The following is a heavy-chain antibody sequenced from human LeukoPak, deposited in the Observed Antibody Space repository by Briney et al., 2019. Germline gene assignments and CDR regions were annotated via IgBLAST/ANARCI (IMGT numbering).Heavy chain of an antibody. V-gene: IGHV1-2*02. Sequence: GASVKVSCKASGYTFTGYYMHWVRQAPGQGLEWMGWINPNSGGTNYAQKFQGRVTMTRDTSISTAYMELSRLRSDDTAEYYCARAIGYDILTGLPDYWGQGTLVAVSS. CDR3: ARAIGYDILTGLPDY. CDR1: GYTFTGYY. D-gene: IGHD3-9*01. CDR2: INPNSGGT. J-gene: IGHJ4*02.